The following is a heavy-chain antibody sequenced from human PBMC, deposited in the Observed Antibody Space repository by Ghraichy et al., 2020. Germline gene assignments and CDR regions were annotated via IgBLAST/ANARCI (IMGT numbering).Heavy chain of an antibody. D-gene: IGHD2-2*02. J-gene: IGHJ6*02. CDR2: ISGSGGST. V-gene: IGHV3-23*01. Sequence: GGSLRLSCAASGFTFSSYAMSWVRQAPGKGLEWVSAISGSGGSTYYADSVKGRFTISRDNSKNTLYLQMNSLRAEDTAVYYCAKAGDCSSTSCYTGIYYYYGMDVWGQGTTVTVSS. CDR3: AKAGDCSSTSCYTGIYYYYGMDV. CDR1: GFTFSSYA.